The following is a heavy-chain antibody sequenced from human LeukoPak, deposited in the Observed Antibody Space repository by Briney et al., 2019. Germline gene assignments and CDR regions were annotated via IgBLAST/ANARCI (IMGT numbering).Heavy chain of an antibody. V-gene: IGHV1-69*13. CDR3: ARPVSPNPILGVFIRNFNY. Sequence: SVKVSCKASGGTFSSYAISWVRQAPGQGLEWMGGIIPISGTANYAQKFQGRVTITADESTSTAYMELSSLRSEDTAVYYCARPVSPNPILGVFIRNFNYWGQGTLATVPP. D-gene: IGHD3-3*01. J-gene: IGHJ4*02. CDR1: GGTFSSYA. CDR2: IIPISGTA.